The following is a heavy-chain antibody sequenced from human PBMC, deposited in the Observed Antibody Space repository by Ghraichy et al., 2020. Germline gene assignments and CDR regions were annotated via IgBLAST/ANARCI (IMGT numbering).Heavy chain of an antibody. CDR3: ARGGSAAAGTGYFFGMDV. D-gene: IGHD6-13*01. J-gene: IGHJ6*02. CDR2: TRDKAKSYTT. CDR1: GFTFSDHY. Sequence: GGSLRLSCAASGFTFSDHYIAWVRQAPGQGLEWVGRTRDKAKSYTTEYAASVKGRFTISRDDSKNSLYLQMNSLQTEDTAVYFCARGGSAAAGTGYFFGMDVWGQGTTVTVSS. V-gene: IGHV3-72*01.